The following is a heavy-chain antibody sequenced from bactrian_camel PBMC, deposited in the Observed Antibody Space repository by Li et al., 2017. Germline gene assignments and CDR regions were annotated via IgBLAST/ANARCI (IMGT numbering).Heavy chain of an antibody. D-gene: IGHD1*01. CDR1: GYSVSSGC. CDR2: IGEDGST. CDR3: AVDHVASRCLMYDYQY. Sequence: HVQLVESGGGSAQTGGSLRLSCVFSGYSVSSGCVGWFRQAPGTDYRGIAVIGEDGSTEYAEPVKGRFTITKDNPKNTLHLEMNSLQPEDSAMYYCAVDHVASRCLMYDYQYWGQGTQVTVS. V-gene: IGHV3S1*01. J-gene: IGHJ4*01.